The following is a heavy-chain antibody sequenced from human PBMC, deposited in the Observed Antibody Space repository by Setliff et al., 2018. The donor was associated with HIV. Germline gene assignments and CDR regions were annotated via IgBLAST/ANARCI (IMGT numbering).Heavy chain of an antibody. CDR2: IYHSGST. V-gene: IGHV4-38-2*01. Sequence: PSETLSLTCAVSGYSISSGYYWGWIRQPPGKGLEWIGSIYHSGSTYYNPSLRSRVTTSVDTSKSQFSLKLSSVTAADTAVYYCARVSKTYWYSIPRDYYHHMDVWGKGTTVTVSS. D-gene: IGHD2-8*02. CDR3: ARVSKTYWYSIPRDYYHHMDV. CDR1: GYSISSGYY. J-gene: IGHJ6*03.